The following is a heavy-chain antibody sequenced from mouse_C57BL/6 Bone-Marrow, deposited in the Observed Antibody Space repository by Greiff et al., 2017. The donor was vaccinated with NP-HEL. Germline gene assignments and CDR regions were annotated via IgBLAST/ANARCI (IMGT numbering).Heavy chain of an antibody. D-gene: IGHD2-13*01. CDR1: GYTFTSYW. V-gene: IGHV1-55*01. J-gene: IGHJ4*01. CDR3: ARSPIFYGGDYAMDY. Sequence: VQLQQPGAELVKPGASVKMSCKASGYTFTSYWITWVKQRPGQGLEWIGDIYPGSGSTNYNEKFKSKATLTVDTSSSTAYMQLSSLTSEDSAVYYCARSPIFYGGDYAMDYWGQGTSVTVSS. CDR2: IYPGSGST.